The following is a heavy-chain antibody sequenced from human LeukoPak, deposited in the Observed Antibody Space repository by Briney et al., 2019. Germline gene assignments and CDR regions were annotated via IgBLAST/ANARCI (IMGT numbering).Heavy chain of an antibody. Sequence: SETLSLTCAVYGGSFSGYYWSWIRQPPGKGLEWIGEINHSGSTNYNPSLKSRVTISVDTSKNQFSLKLSSVTAADTAVYYCARGRLLWFGELLLTNNWFDPWGQGTLVTVAS. J-gene: IGHJ5*02. CDR3: ARGRLLWFGELLLTNNWFDP. V-gene: IGHV4-34*01. D-gene: IGHD3-10*01. CDR1: GGSFSGYY. CDR2: INHSGST.